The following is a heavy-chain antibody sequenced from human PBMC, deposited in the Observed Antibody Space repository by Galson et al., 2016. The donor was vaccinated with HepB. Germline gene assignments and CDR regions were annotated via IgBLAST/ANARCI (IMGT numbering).Heavy chain of an antibody. D-gene: IGHD5-24*01. V-gene: IGHV3-30-3*01. CDR1: GFTFSDWD. CDR2: ISKTGDTT. J-gene: IGHJ4*02. Sequence: SLRLSCAASGFTFSDWDFHWVRQAPGKGLDWVAVISKTGDTTFYGDSVKGRFTISRDNSKNTLYLQMNSLRAEDTAVYYCARAPLEMATIQRGYFDYWGQGTLVTVSS. CDR3: ARAPLEMATIQRGYFDY.